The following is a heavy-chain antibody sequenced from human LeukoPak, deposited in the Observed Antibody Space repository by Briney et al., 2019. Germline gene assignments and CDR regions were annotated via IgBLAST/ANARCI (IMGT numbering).Heavy chain of an antibody. CDR3: ARDQGDYYDSSGPMYYFDY. CDR1: GFTFSSYA. D-gene: IGHD3-22*01. J-gene: IGHJ4*02. V-gene: IGHV3-23*01. Sequence: GGSLRPSCAASGFTFSSYAMSWVRQAPGKGLEWVSAISGSGGSTYYADSVKGRFTISRDNSKNTLYLQMNSLRAEDTAVYYCARDQGDYYDSSGPMYYFDYWGQGTLVTVSS. CDR2: ISGSGGST.